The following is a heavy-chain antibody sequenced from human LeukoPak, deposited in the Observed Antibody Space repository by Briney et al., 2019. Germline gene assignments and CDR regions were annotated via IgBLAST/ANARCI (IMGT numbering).Heavy chain of an antibody. CDR2: ISSSSSTI. V-gene: IGHV3-48*02. D-gene: IGHD1-26*01. Sequence: GGSLRPSCAASGFTFSSYSMNWVRQAPGKGLEWVSYISSSSSTIYYADSVKGRFTISRDNAKNSLYLQMNSLRDEDTAVYYCARDPSGEWEPSFDFWGQGTLVTVSS. CDR1: GFTFSSYS. CDR3: ARDPSGEWEPSFDF. J-gene: IGHJ4*02.